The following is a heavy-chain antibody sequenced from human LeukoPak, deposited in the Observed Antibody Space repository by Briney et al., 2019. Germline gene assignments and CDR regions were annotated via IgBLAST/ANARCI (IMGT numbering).Heavy chain of an antibody. CDR2: IRYDGSNK. V-gene: IGHV3-30*02. Sequence: PGGSLGLPCAASGFTFSSHGMHWVRQPPAKGLEWVAFIRYDGSNKYYADSVKGRFTISRDNSKNTLYLQMNSLRAEDTAVYYCAPEDAFDIWGQGTMVTVSS. CDR1: GFTFSSHG. J-gene: IGHJ3*02. CDR3: APEDAFDI.